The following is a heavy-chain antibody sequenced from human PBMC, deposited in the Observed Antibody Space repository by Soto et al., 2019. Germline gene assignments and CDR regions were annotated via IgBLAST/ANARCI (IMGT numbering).Heavy chain of an antibody. D-gene: IGHD6-6*01. J-gene: IGHJ4*02. CDR2: ISWNSGSI. CDR3: AKDIVAARPPHYFDD. Sequence: EVQLVESGGGLVQPGRSLRLSCAASGFTFDDYAMHWVRQAPGKGLEWVSGISWNSGSIGYPDSVKSRFTISRDNAKNSLYLQMNSLRSEDTALYYCAKDIVAARPPHYFDDWGQGTLVTVSS. V-gene: IGHV3-9*01. CDR1: GFTFDDYA.